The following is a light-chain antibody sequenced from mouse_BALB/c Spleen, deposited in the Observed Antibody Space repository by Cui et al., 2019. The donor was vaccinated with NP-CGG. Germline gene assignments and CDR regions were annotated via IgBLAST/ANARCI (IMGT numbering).Light chain of an antibody. CDR1: TGAVTSSNY. Sequence: AVVTQESALTTSPGETVTLTFRSSTGAVTSSNYANWVQEKPDHLFTGLIGGTNNRAPGVPARFSGSLIGYKAALTITGAQTEDEAIYFCALWYSNHWVFGGGTKLTVL. CDR2: GTN. J-gene: IGLJ1*01. CDR3: ALWYSNHWV. V-gene: IGLV1*01.